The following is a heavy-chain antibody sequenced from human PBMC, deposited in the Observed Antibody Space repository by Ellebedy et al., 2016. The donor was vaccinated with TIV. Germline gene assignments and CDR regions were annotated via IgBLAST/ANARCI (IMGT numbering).Heavy chain of an antibody. CDR2: FHHSVRT. D-gene: IGHD1-1*01. CDR3: AKTTHNFAPADI. Sequence: MPSETLSLTCTFSGGAYGGTPWLTWVRQHPGRRPEWIWDFHHSVRTNYNSSLQRRVSISLDTSKNQFSLRLSSVTAADTAVYYCAKTTHNFAPADIWGQGTLVIVSS. J-gene: IGHJ4*02. CDR1: GGAYGGTPW. V-gene: IGHV4-4*02.